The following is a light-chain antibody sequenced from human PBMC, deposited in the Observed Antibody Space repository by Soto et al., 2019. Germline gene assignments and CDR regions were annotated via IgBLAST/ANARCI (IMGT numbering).Light chain of an antibody. Sequence: QSALTQPASVSGSPGQSITISCTGTSSDVGSYNLVSWYQQHPGKAPKLMIYEGSKRPSGVSNRFSGSKSGNTASLTISGLQAEDEADYYCCSYAGSSTEHVVFGGGTKLTVL. V-gene: IGLV2-23*01. CDR2: EGS. J-gene: IGLJ2*01. CDR1: SSDVGSYNL. CDR3: CSYAGSSTEHVV.